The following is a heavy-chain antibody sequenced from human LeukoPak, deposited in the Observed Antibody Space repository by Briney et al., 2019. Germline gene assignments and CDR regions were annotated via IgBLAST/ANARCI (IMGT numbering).Heavy chain of an antibody. CDR2: IYHSGST. D-gene: IGHD3-9*01. V-gene: IGHV4-39*07. J-gene: IGHJ3*02. CDR3: ARVGTILGTFDI. CDR1: GGSISSSSYY. Sequence: SETLSLTCTVSGGSISSSSYYWGWIRQPPGKGLEWIGSIYHSGSTYYNPSLKSRVTISVDTSKNQFSLKLSSVTAADTAVYYCARVGTILGTFDIWGQGTMVTVSS.